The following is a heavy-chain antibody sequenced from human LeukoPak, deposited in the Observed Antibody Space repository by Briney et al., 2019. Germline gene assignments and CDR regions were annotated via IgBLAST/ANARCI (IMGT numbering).Heavy chain of an antibody. V-gene: IGHV3-30*18. CDR1: GFTFSSYG. D-gene: IGHD2-2*01. J-gene: IGHJ4*02. Sequence: GGSLRLSCAASGFTFSSYGMHCVRQAPGKGLEWVAVMSYDGGNKYYADSVKGRFTISRDNSKNTLYLQMNSLRAEDTAVYYCAKDLEGLPAANFDYWGQGTLVTVSS. CDR3: AKDLEGLPAANFDY. CDR2: MSYDGGNK.